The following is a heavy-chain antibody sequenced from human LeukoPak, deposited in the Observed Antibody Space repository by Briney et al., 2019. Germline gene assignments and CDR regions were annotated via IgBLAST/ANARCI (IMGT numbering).Heavy chain of an antibody. Sequence: PSETLSLTCTVSGGSISSYYWSWIRQPPGKGLEWIGYIYYSGSTNYNPSLKSRVTISVDTSKNQFSLKLSSVTAADTAVYYCAREGIQLAPGVDAFDIWGQGTMVTVSS. CDR3: AREGIQLAPGVDAFDI. J-gene: IGHJ3*02. D-gene: IGHD5-18*01. V-gene: IGHV4-59*01. CDR2: IYYSGST. CDR1: GGSISSYY.